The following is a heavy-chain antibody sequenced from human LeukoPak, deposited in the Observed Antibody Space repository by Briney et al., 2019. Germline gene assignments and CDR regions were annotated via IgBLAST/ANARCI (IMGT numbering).Heavy chain of an antibody. CDR2: ISNNGGYT. V-gene: IGHV3-23*01. J-gene: IGHJ4*02. CDR3: AKQLGYCSDGSCYFPY. Sequence: GGSLRLSCAASGFAFSSSAMSWVRQAPGKGPEWVSAISNNGGYTYYADSVQGRSTISRDNSKSTLCLQMNSLRAEDTAVYYCAKQLGYCSDGSCYFPYWGQGTLVTVSS. D-gene: IGHD2-15*01. CDR1: GFAFSSSA.